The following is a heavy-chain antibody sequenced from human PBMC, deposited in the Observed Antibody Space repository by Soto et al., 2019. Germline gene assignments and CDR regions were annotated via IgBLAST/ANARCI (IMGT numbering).Heavy chain of an antibody. CDR1: GGSISSGGYY. CDR2: IYYSGST. V-gene: IGHV4-31*03. Sequence: PSETLSLTCTVSGGSISSGGYYWSWIRQHPGKGLEWIGYIYYSGSTYYNPSLKSRVTISVDTSKNQFSLKLSSVTAADTAVYYCARVRRGDSGYDWGIAAAGRGGLDYWGQGTLVTVSS. CDR3: ARVRRGDSGYDWGIAAAGRGGLDY. J-gene: IGHJ4*02. D-gene: IGHD6-13*01.